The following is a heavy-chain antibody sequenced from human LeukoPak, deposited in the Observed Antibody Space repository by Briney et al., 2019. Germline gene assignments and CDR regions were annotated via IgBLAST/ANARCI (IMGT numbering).Heavy chain of an antibody. Sequence: GASLRLSCAASGFTFSSYAMSWVRQAPGKGLEWVSAISGSGGSTYYADSVKGRFTISRDNSKNTLYLQMNSLRAEDTAVYYCAKDLAPTPTYYYDSSGYYHFEFDYWGQGTLVTVSS. CDR1: GFTFSSYA. V-gene: IGHV3-23*01. CDR3: AKDLAPTPTYYYDSSGYYHFEFDY. CDR2: ISGSGGST. D-gene: IGHD3-22*01. J-gene: IGHJ4*02.